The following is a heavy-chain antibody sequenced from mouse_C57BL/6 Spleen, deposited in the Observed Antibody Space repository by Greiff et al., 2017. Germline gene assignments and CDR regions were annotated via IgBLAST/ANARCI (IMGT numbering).Heavy chain of an antibody. V-gene: IGHV1-15*01. Sequence: SGAELVRPGASVTLSCKASGYTFTDYEMHWVKQTPVHGLEWIGAIDPETGGTAYNQKFKGKAILTADKSSSTAYMELRSLTSEDSAVYYCTRDYGSSPFAYWGQGTLVTVSA. CDR2: IDPETGGT. CDR3: TRDYGSSPFAY. CDR1: GYTFTDYE. D-gene: IGHD1-1*01. J-gene: IGHJ3*01.